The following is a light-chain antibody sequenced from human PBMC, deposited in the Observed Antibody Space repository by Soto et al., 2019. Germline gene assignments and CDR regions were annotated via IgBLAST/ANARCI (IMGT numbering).Light chain of an antibody. Sequence: EIVLTQSPGTLSLSPGERATLSCKASQNVSNNYLARYQQKPGKAPRLLIYAASSMASGIPDRFSGSGSGTDFTLTISRLEPEDFAVYYCQQYGSSPWTFGQGTKVDI. V-gene: IGKV3-20*01. J-gene: IGKJ1*01. CDR3: QQYGSSPWT. CDR1: QNVSNNY. CDR2: AAS.